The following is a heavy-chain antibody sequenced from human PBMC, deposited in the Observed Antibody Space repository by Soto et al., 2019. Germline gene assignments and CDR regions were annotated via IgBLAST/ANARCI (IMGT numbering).Heavy chain of an antibody. Sequence: GASVKVSCKASGYTFTSYAMHWVRQAPGQRLEWMGWINAGNGNTKYSQKFQGRVTITRDTSASTAYMELSSLRSEDTAVYYCAAITGYCSGGSCYSDFDYWGQGTLVTVSS. CDR2: INAGNGNT. D-gene: IGHD2-15*01. J-gene: IGHJ4*02. CDR1: GYTFTSYA. CDR3: AAITGYCSGGSCYSDFDY. V-gene: IGHV1-3*01.